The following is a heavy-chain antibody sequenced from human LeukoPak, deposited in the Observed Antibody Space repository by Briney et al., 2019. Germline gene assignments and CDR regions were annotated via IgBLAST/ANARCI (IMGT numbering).Heavy chain of an antibody. Sequence: GGSLRLSCAASGFTFSSYAMSWVRQAPGKGLEWVSAISGSGGSTYYADSVKGRFTISRDNSKNTLYLQMNSLRAEDTAVYYCARGDCSATSCYFDFWGQGALVTVSS. CDR3: ARGDCSATSCYFDF. D-gene: IGHD2-2*01. V-gene: IGHV3-23*01. CDR2: ISGSGGST. J-gene: IGHJ4*02. CDR1: GFTFSSYA.